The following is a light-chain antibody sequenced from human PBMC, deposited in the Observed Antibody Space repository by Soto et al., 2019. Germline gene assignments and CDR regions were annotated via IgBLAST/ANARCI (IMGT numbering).Light chain of an antibody. J-gene: IGKJ5*01. CDR1: QSVGSY. Sequence: EIVLTQSPATLSLSPGERATLSCRASQSVGSYLAWYQQKPGQPPRLLIYDASNRATGIPARFSGSESVTDFTLTISSLDPEDFAVYYCQQRSNWPPITFGQGTRLEIK. CDR2: DAS. V-gene: IGKV3-11*01. CDR3: QQRSNWPPIT.